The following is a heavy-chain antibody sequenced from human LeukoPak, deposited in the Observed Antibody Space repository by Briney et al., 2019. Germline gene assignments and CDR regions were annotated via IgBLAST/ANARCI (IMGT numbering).Heavy chain of an antibody. Sequence: SQTLSLTRAISGDSLSSNSAAWNWLRQSPSRGLEWLGRTYYRSKSYNDYAVSVKSRITINPDTSKNQFSLQLNSVTPEDTAVYYCARDHGSGWYSYLDAWGQGTLVTVSS. CDR1: GDSLSSNSAA. D-gene: IGHD6-19*01. CDR2: TYYRSKSYN. J-gene: IGHJ4*02. V-gene: IGHV6-1*01. CDR3: ARDHGSGWYSYLDA.